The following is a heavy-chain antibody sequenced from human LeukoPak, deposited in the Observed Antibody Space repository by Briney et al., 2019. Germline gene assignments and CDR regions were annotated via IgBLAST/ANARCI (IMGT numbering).Heavy chain of an antibody. CDR1: GFTFSSYG. CDR2: ISGSGGST. V-gene: IGHV3-23*01. Sequence: GGTLRLSCAASGFTFSSYGMSWVRQAPGKGLEWVSAISGSGGSTYYADSVKGRFTISRDNSKNTLYLQMNSLRAEDTAVYYCAKLPRAVAGPRFDYWGQGTLVTVSS. CDR3: AKLPRAVAGPRFDY. D-gene: IGHD6-19*01. J-gene: IGHJ4*02.